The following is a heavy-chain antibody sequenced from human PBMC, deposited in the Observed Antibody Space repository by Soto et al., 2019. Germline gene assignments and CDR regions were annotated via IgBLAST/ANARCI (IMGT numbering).Heavy chain of an antibody. CDR3: ASHSSLRGYCISTSCYGYYYGMDV. Sequence: QVQLVQSGAEVKKPGSSVKVSCKASGGTFSSYAISWVRQAPGQGLEWMGGIIPIFGTADYAQKFQGRVTIAAEESTSTAYMERSSLRSEDTAVYYCASHSSLRGYCISTSCYGYYYGMDVWGQGTTVTVSS. V-gene: IGHV1-69*12. D-gene: IGHD2-2*01. CDR1: GGTFSSYA. CDR2: IIPIFGTA. J-gene: IGHJ6*02.